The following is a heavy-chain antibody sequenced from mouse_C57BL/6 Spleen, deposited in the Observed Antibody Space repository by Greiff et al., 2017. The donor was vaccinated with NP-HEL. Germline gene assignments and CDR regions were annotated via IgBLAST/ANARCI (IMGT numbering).Heavy chain of an antibody. D-gene: IGHD2-4*01. CDR2: IRNKANGYTT. Sequence: EVHLVESGGGLVQPGGSLSLSCAASGFTFTDYYMSWVRQPPGKALEWLGFIRNKANGYTTEYSASVKGRFTISRDNSQSILYLQMNALRAEDSATYYCARSPYYDYSYYAMDYWGQGTSVTVSS. J-gene: IGHJ4*01. V-gene: IGHV7-3*01. CDR3: ARSPYYDYSYYAMDY. CDR1: GFTFTDYY.